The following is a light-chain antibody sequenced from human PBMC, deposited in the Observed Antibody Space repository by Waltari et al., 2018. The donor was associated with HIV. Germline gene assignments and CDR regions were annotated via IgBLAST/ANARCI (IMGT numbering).Light chain of an antibody. J-gene: IGKJ2*01. Sequence: DIQMTQSPSTLPASVGDRVTITCRASKSVSKWLAWYQPKPGKAPKLLIYQASTLESGVPSRFSGSGSGTEFTLTASSLQPDDFATYYCQQYNSFPYTFGQGTKLEIK. V-gene: IGKV1-5*03. CDR2: QAS. CDR3: QQYNSFPYT. CDR1: KSVSKW.